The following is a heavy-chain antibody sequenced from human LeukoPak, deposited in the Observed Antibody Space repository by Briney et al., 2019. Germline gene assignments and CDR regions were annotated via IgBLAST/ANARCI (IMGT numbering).Heavy chain of an antibody. CDR1: GFTFSSHA. V-gene: IGHV3-23*05. CDR3: ARGSTYFVS. Sequence: GGSLRLSCAASGFTFSSHAMSWVRQTPGKGLEWVSPIDGNSSHTYYADSVKGRFTISRDNSKNTLYLQVNSLRAEDTAVYYFARGSTYFVSWGEGGLVTVSS. J-gene: IGHJ4*02. CDR2: IDGNSSHT. D-gene: IGHD3-10*01.